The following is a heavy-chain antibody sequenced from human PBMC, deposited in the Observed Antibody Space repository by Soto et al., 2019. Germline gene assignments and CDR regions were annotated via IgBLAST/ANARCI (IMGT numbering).Heavy chain of an antibody. J-gene: IGHJ4*02. CDR1: GGTFNTYA. Sequence: QVQLVQSGAEMKKPGSSVKVSCQSSGGTFNTYAMNWVRQAPGQGPEWMGDISPMFGAANYAPKFQGRVTITADESTGTSYMQLSILTSEDPALYFCAREVQVHAPAFVYWGQGTLVTVSS. V-gene: IGHV1-69*19. CDR2: ISPMFGAA. D-gene: IGHD3-10*01. CDR3: AREVQVHAPAFVY.